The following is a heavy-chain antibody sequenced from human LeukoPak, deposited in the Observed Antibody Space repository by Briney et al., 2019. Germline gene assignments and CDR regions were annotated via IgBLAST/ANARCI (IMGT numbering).Heavy chain of an antibody. Sequence: SETLSLTCAVYGGSFSGYYWSWIRQPPGKGLEWIGEINHSGSTNYNPSLKSRVTISVDTSKNQFSLKLSSVTAADTAVYYCARAIVVVPAAPAEYFQHWGQGTLVTVAS. V-gene: IGHV4-34*01. CDR3: ARAIVVVPAAPAEYFQH. J-gene: IGHJ1*01. CDR1: GGSFSGYY. D-gene: IGHD2-2*01. CDR2: INHSGST.